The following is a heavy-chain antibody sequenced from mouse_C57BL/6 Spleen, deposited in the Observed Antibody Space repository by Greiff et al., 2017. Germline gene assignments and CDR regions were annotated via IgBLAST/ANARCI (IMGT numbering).Heavy chain of an antibody. Sequence: QVQLQQPGAELVRPGSSVKLSCKASGYTFTSYWMHWVKQRPIQGLEWIGNIDPSDSETHYNQKFKDKATLTVDKSSSTAYMQLSSLTSEDSAVYYCARALADPYYFDDWGEGTTLTDSS. CDR2: IDPSDSET. CDR3: ARALADPYYFDD. V-gene: IGHV1-52*01. J-gene: IGHJ2*01. D-gene: IGHD6-1*01. CDR1: GYTFTSYW.